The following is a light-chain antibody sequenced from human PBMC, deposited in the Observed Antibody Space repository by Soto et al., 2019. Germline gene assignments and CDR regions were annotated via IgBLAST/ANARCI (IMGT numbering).Light chain of an antibody. CDR3: QQYGSSPKT. Sequence: ILMTQSPATVSVSPGERATLSCRASQSVSSNLAWYQQKPGQAPRLLIYGASSRATGIPDRFSGSGSGTDFTLTIGRLEPEDFAVYYCQQYGSSPKTSGQGTKVAIK. CDR1: QSVSSN. J-gene: IGKJ1*01. V-gene: IGKV3-20*01. CDR2: GAS.